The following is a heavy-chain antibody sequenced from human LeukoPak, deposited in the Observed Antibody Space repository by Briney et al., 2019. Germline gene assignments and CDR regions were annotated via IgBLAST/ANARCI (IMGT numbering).Heavy chain of an antibody. J-gene: IGHJ6*02. CDR1: GFTFSSYD. Sequence: GGSLRLSCAASGFTFSSYDMHWVRQATGKGLEWVSAIGTAGDTYYPGSVKGRFTISRENAKNSLYLQMNSLRAGDTAVYYCARAVAGTYYYGMDVWGQGTTVTVSS. CDR2: IGTAGDT. V-gene: IGHV3-13*04. CDR3: ARAVAGTYYYGMDV. D-gene: IGHD6-19*01.